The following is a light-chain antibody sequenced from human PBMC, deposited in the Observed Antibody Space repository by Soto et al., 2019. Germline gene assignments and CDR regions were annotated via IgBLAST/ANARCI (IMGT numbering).Light chain of an antibody. J-gene: IGKJ5*01. CDR2: GAS. Sequence: EIVFTQSPTSPSLSPGVRATLSCRASQSVSANIAWYQQKPGQAPRLLIYGASTRATGIPARFSGSGSGTEFTLSISSLQSEDFAVYYCQQYKSWPPITFGQGTRLEI. CDR1: QSVSAN. V-gene: IGKV3-15*01. CDR3: QQYKSWPPIT.